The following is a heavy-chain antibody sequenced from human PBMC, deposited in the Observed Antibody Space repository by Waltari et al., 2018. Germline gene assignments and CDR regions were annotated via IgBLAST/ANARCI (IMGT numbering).Heavy chain of an antibody. CDR2: ISYDGNNK. V-gene: IGHV3-30-3*01. Sequence: QVQLVESGEGVVQPGRSLRLSCAASGFTFSTFAMHWVRQAPGKGLWWVSGISYDGNNKFYADSVKGRFTISSDNSKNMLQLQMNSLRVEDTAIYYCVKDRGTGDGMYYFNHWGQGTLVTVSS. CDR1: GFTFSTFA. J-gene: IGHJ4*02. D-gene: IGHD7-27*01. CDR3: VKDRGTGDGMYYFNH.